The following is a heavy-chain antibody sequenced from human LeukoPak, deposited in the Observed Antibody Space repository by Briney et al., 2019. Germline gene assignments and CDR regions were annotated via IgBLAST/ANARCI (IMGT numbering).Heavy chain of an antibody. D-gene: IGHD3-22*01. CDR1: GFTFSSYA. CDR2: ISYDGSNK. CDR3: AREGHIVVVLDPYGMDV. J-gene: IGHJ6*02. Sequence: GGSLRLSCAASGFTFSSYAMHWVRQAPGKGLEWVAVISYDGSNKYYADSVKGRFTISRDNSKNTLYLQMNSLRAEDTAVYYCAREGHIVVVLDPYGMDVWGQGPRSPSP. V-gene: IGHV3-30-3*01.